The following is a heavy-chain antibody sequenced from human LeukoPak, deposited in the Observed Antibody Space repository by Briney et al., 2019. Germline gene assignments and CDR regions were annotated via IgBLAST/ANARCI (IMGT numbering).Heavy chain of an antibody. CDR2: ITPNSGGT. Sequence: ASLKVSCKASGYTFTGYYMHWVRQAPGQGLEWMGWITPNSGGTNYAQKFQGRVTMTRDTSISTAYMELSRLRSDDTAVYYCAKEGFGNYYDSSGYCDYWGQGTLVTVSS. J-gene: IGHJ4*02. CDR1: GYTFTGYY. CDR3: AKEGFGNYYDSSGYCDY. D-gene: IGHD3-22*01. V-gene: IGHV1-2*02.